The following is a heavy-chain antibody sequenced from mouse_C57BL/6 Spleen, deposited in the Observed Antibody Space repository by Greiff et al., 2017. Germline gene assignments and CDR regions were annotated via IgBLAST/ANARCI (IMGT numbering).Heavy chain of an antibody. V-gene: IGHV1-69*01. D-gene: IGHD5-1*01. J-gene: IGHJ4*01. Sequence: VQLQQPGAELVMPGASVKLSCKASGYTFTSYWMHWVKQRPGQGLEWIGEIDPSDSYTNYNQKFKGKSTLTADKSSSTAYMQLSSLTSEVSAVYYCARRSTFYAMDYWGQGTSVTVSS. CDR3: ARRSTFYAMDY. CDR1: GYTFTSYW. CDR2: IDPSDSYT.